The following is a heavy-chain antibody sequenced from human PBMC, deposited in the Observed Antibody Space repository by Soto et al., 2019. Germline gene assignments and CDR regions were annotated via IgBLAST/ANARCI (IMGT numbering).Heavy chain of an antibody. CDR2: ISSSGVST. D-gene: IGHD2-8*02. Sequence: EVQLLEAGGGLVQPGGSLRLSCAASGFTFNSSAMSWVRQAPGKGLEWVSGISSSGVSTFYADYVKGRFTISRDNSKNTLYLQMNSLRAEDTALYYCARGGLSVLYIDYWGQGTLVTVSP. CDR3: ARGGLSVLYIDY. J-gene: IGHJ4*02. CDR1: GFTFNSSA. V-gene: IGHV3-23*01.